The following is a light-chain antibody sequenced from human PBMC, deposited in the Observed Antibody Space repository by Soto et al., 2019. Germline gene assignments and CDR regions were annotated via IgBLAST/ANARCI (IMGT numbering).Light chain of an antibody. J-gene: IGKJ3*01. CDR2: GAS. CDR1: QSVSSSY. CDR3: QQRSNWPPT. Sequence: EIVMTQSPATLSVSPGERATLSCRASQSVSSSYLAWYQQNTGQAPRPLIYGASSRANGIPDRFSGSGSGTDFTLTISSLEPEDFAVYYCQQRSNWPPTFGPGTKVDI. V-gene: IGKV3D-20*02.